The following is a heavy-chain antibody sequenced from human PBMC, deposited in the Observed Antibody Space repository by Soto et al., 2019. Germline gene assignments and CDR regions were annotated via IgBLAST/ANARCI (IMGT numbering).Heavy chain of an antibody. D-gene: IGHD1-1*01. J-gene: IGHJ5*01. CDR1: GFTFSSYS. CDR2: ISSSSSYV. Sequence: EVQLVESGGGLVKPGGSLRLSCAASGFTFSSYSMNWVRQAPGKGLEWVSSISSSSSYVYYADSVKGRFNISRDNAKNSLYLQMNSLTAEDTAVYYCARDRHETTALAPYNWFESWGQGTLVTVSS. CDR3: ARDRHETTALAPYNWFES. V-gene: IGHV3-21*01.